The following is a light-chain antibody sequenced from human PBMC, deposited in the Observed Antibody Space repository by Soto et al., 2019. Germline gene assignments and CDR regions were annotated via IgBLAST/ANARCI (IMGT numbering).Light chain of an antibody. CDR2: DVS. V-gene: IGKV1-5*01. Sequence: DIQMTQSPSTLSASIGDRVTITCRASQTINGRLAWYQQKPGRPPKLLIYDVSFLESGAPSRFSGSGSGTDFTVTISSLRPDDFATFYCQEYKVYPYTFGQGSRLDIQ. J-gene: IGKJ2*01. CDR3: QEYKVYPYT. CDR1: QTINGR.